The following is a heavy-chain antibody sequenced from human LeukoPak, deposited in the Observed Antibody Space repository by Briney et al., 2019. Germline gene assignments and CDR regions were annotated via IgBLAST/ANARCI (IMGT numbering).Heavy chain of an antibody. D-gene: IGHD3-10*01. CDR2: IYYSGST. J-gene: IGHJ2*01. Sequence: IPSETLSLTCTVSGGSISSGDYYWSWIRQPPGKGLEWIGYIYYSGSTYYNPSLKSRVTISVDTSKNQFSLKLSSVTAADTAVYYCARDRPGSYWYFDLWGRGTLVTVSS. CDR1: GGSISSGDYY. V-gene: IGHV4-30-4*01. CDR3: ARDRPGSYWYFDL.